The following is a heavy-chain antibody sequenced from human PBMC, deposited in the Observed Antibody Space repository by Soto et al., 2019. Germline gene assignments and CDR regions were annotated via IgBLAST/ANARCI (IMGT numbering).Heavy chain of an antibody. CDR1: GGSISSGGYY. D-gene: IGHD3-3*01. V-gene: IGHV4-31*03. Sequence: SETLSLTCTVSGGSISSGGYYWSWIRQHPGKGLEWIGYIYYSGSTYYNPSLKSRVTISVDTSKNQFSLKLSSVTAADTAVYYCARDWSGSYYFDYWGQGTLVTVSS. CDR3: ARDWSGSYYFDY. CDR2: IYYSGST. J-gene: IGHJ4*02.